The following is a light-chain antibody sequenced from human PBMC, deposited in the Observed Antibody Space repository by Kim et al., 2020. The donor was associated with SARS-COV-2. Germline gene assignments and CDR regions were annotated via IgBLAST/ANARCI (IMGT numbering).Light chain of an antibody. Sequence: QMTQSPSSLSASVGDGITITCRAGEDIRKSVAWYQHKPGKAPTRLVFEASTLEGGVPPRFSASGSGTQFALIINNLQPDDSATDFCLQHHLYPLTFGGGTKVDI. CDR2: EAS. CDR3: LQHHLYPLT. J-gene: IGKJ4*02. CDR1: EDIRKS. V-gene: IGKV1-17*02.